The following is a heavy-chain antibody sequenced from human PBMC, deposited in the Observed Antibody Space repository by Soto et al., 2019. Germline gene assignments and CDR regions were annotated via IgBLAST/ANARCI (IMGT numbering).Heavy chain of an antibody. CDR1: DSSINSNYY. J-gene: IGHJ4*02. CDR2: IHHSGTT. CDR3: AGGLSGGNFDY. D-gene: IGHD2-15*01. Sequence: PSETLSLTCGVSDSSINSNYYWLWIRQPPGKGLEWIGAIHHSGTTYYTPSLKSRVTISMDMNKNHFSLRLTSMTAADTVIFYCAGGLSGGNFDYWGQGTQVTVSS. V-gene: IGHV4-38-2*01.